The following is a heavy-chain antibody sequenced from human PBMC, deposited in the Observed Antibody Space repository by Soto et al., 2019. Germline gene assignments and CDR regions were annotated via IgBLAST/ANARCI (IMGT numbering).Heavy chain of an antibody. D-gene: IGHD1-26*01. CDR2: ISGDGINT. Sequence: PGGSLRLSCAASGFNFGFFGMHWVRRAPGKGLEWVAFISGDGINTQYADTVRGRFTLSRDYSRKTMYLQMDSLRDEDTALYYCARGNLSFDFDSWGLGTLVTVSS. V-gene: IGHV3-30*03. J-gene: IGHJ4*02. CDR1: GFNFGFFG. CDR3: ARGNLSFDFDS.